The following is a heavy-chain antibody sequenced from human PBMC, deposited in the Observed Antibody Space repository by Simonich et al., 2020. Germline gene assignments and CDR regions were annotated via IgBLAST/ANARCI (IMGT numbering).Heavy chain of an antibody. J-gene: IGHJ3*02. CDR2: CNPNSEGN. V-gene: IGHV1-2*02. Sequence: QVQLVQSGAEVKKPGASVKVSCKAAGYTFTGYYMHWVRQAPGQGLEGMGRCNPNSEGNNHAQKFQGRVTMTRDTSISTAYMELSRLRSDDTAVYYCARPRITIFGVVKGAFDIWGQGTMVTVSS. CDR3: ARPRITIFGVVKGAFDI. D-gene: IGHD3-3*01. CDR1: GYTFTGYY.